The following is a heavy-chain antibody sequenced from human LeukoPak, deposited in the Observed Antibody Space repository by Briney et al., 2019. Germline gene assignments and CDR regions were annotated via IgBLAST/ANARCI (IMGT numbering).Heavy chain of an antibody. V-gene: IGHV3-74*01. Sequence: PGGSLSLSCSASGFSFSTYWMVWVRQAPGKGLVGGLRINSDGSSPRYAHSVKGRFTISRDNAKNTLRLQMSSLRAEDTAVYYCVRAGYRDAYNLWGQGTLVTVSS. J-gene: IGHJ4*02. CDR1: GFSFSTYW. D-gene: IGHD5-24*01. CDR3: VRAGYRDAYNL. CDR2: INSDGSSP.